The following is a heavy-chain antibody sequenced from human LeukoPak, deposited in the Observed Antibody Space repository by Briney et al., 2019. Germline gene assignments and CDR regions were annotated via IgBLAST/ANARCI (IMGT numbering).Heavy chain of an antibody. CDR2: ISAYNGET. CDR1: GGTFSSYA. Sequence: ASVKVSCKASGGTFSSYAISWVRQAPGQGLEWMGWISAYNGETKYAQKLQGRVSMTTDTPTSTAYMELRSLRSDDTAVYFCARAPGHCSGGICPTYYYHMDVWGKGTTVTVSS. CDR3: ARAPGHCSGGICPTYYYHMDV. D-gene: IGHD2-15*01. V-gene: IGHV1-18*01. J-gene: IGHJ6*03.